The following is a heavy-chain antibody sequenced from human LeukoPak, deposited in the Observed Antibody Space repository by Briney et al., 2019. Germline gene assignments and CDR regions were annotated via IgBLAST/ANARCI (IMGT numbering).Heavy chain of an antibody. J-gene: IGHJ5*02. D-gene: IGHD5-18*01. CDR3: ARGPFRNVDTTMVASRFDP. CDR2: INPNSGGT. V-gene: IGHV1-2*02. CDR1: GYTFTGYY. Sequence: ASVTVSYKTSGYTFTGYYIHWVRQGPGQGLEWMGWINPNSGGTNYAQKFQGRVTMTREMSISVVYMELNRLRSDDTAVYYCARGPFRNVDTTMVASRFDPWGEGTLVTVSS.